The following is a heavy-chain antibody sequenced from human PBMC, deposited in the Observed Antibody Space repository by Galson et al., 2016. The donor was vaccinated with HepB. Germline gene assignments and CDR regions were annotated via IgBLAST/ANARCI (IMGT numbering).Heavy chain of an antibody. D-gene: IGHD6-19*01. CDR3: AKEPQKYSSGWYYYN. J-gene: IGHJ4*02. CDR1: GFTFGDYG. Sequence: SLRLSCAASGFTFGDYGMHWVRQAPGKGPGWVGVVSFNGKDKYYADSVKGRFTISRDNSKNTLYLQMDSLRVEDTAPYYCAKEPQKYSSGWYYYNWGQGALVTVSS. V-gene: IGHV3-30*18. CDR2: VSFNGKDK.